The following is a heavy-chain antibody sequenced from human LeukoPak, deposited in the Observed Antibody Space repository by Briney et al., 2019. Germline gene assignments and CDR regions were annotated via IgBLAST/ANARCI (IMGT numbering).Heavy chain of an antibody. D-gene: IGHD5-18*01. CDR3: ASGYRFRN. J-gene: IGHJ4*02. V-gene: IGHV1-2*02. Sequence: ASVKVSCKASGYTFTGYYMHWVRQAPGQGLEWMGRINPNRGGTDYAQKFQGRVTMTRDTSISTAYMELSRLRYDDTAVYYCASGYRFRNWGQGTLVTVSS. CDR2: INPNRGGT. CDR1: GYTFTGYY.